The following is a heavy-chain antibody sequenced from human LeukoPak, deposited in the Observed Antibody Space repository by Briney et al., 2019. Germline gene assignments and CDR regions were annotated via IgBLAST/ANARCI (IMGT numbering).Heavy chain of an antibody. D-gene: IGHD4-23*01. CDR1: GYTFTGYY. CDR2: INPNSGGT. CDR3: ARGSPLIETTVVTRFRGAFDI. J-gene: IGHJ3*02. V-gene: IGHV1-2*02. Sequence: ASVKVSCKASGYTFTGYYMHWVRQAPGQGLEWMGWINPNSGGTNYAQKFQGRVTMTRDTSISTAYMELSRLRSDDTAVYYCARGSPLIETTVVTRFRGAFDIWGQGTMVTVSS.